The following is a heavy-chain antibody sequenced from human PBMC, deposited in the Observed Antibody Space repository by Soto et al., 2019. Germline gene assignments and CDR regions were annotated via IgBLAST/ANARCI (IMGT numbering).Heavy chain of an antibody. V-gene: IGHV1-69*01. CDR3: AREMPPGRRPCYHETSGSFEY. Sequence: QVLLVQSGAEMKTPGSSIKVSCKASGCAFNYYAFSWLRQIPGQGLEWMGEIIPMFGTPKFAEKFQGRISITTDDSTITVSLELRGLRSGDTAIYYCAREMPPGRRPCYHETSGSFEYWGTGTLVTVS. J-gene: IGHJ4*02. CDR2: IIPMFGTP. D-gene: IGHD3-22*01. CDR1: GCAFNYYA.